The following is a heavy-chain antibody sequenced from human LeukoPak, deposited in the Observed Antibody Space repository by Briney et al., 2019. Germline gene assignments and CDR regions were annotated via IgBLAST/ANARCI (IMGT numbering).Heavy chain of an antibody. CDR2: IYTSENT. J-gene: IGHJ6*03. V-gene: IGHV4-4*07. CDR1: GGYIGSYY. CDR3: AREGDYGDYSKSFYYMDV. Sequence: SETLSLTCTVSGGYIGSYYWSWIRKPAGKGLEWIGRIYTSENTDYNPSLKSRVTMSVDMSTRQFSLRLTSVTAADTAVYYCAREGDYGDYSKSFYYMDVWGKGTMVTVSS. D-gene: IGHD4-17*01.